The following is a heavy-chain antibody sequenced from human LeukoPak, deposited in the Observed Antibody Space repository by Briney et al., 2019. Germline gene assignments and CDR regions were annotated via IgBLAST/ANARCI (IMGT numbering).Heavy chain of an antibody. CDR3: ARVDSSGYYAY. Sequence: ASVKVSCKASGYTFTGYYMHWVRQAPGQGLEWMGIINPSGGSTSYAQKFQGRVTMTRDMSTSTVYMELSSLRSEDTAVYYCARVDSSGYYAYWGQGTLVTVSS. CDR2: INPSGGST. CDR1: GYTFTGYY. J-gene: IGHJ4*02. V-gene: IGHV1-46*01. D-gene: IGHD3-22*01.